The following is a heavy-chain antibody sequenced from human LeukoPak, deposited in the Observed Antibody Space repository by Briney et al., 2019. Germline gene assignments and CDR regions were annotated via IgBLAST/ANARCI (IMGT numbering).Heavy chain of an antibody. CDR2: FNPENGNT. Sequence: ASVKVSCKASGYSFVGYGITWVRQAPGQGLEWMGWFNPENGNTNYAQKVQGRVTMTADTTTSTSYMEPRSLRSDDTAVYYCAREHSSSWDQFDYWGQGTLVTVSS. D-gene: IGHD6-13*01. V-gene: IGHV1-18*01. J-gene: IGHJ4*02. CDR1: GYSFVGYG. CDR3: AREHSSSWDQFDY.